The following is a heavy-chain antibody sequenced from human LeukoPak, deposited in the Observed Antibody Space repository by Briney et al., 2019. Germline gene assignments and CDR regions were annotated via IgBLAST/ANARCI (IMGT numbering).Heavy chain of an antibody. CDR2: INPSGGTT. Sequence: ASVRVSCKASGYTFTSYYMHWVRQAPGQGLEWMGVINPSGGTTNYAQKFQGRITMTRDTSTSTVYMELSSLRSEDMAVYYCARFAVHRRLAVNGQFGLDYWGQGTLVTVSS. CDR1: GYTFTSYY. CDR3: ARFAVHRRLAVNGQFGLDY. J-gene: IGHJ4*02. D-gene: IGHD6-19*01. V-gene: IGHV1-46*01.